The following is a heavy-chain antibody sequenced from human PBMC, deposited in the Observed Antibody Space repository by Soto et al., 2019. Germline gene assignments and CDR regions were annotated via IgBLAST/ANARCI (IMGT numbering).Heavy chain of an antibody. CDR1: GGSISSGNYF. D-gene: IGHD2-2*01. Sequence: PSETLALTCSVSGGSISSGNYFWSWIRHHPGKGLEWIGYINYSGSTYYTASLESRVTISVDTSKNQFSLKVSSVTAADTAVYYCARYLNTAGWFDPWGQGTLVTVSS. J-gene: IGHJ5*02. CDR2: INYSGST. V-gene: IGHV4-31*03. CDR3: ARYLNTAGWFDP.